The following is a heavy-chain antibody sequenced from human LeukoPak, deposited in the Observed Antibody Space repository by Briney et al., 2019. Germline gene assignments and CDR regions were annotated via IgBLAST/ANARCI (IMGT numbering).Heavy chain of an antibody. CDR2: ISGSGGST. CDR3: ARSWTYDFLSGYLDS. J-gene: IGHJ4*02. Sequence: TGGSLRPSCAASGFTFSSYAMSWVRQAPGKGLEWVSTISGSGGSTYYADSVKGRFTISRDNSKNTLYLQLNSLRTEDTAVYYCARSWTYDFLSGYLDSWGQGTLVTVSS. CDR1: GFTFSSYA. V-gene: IGHV3-23*01. D-gene: IGHD3-3*01.